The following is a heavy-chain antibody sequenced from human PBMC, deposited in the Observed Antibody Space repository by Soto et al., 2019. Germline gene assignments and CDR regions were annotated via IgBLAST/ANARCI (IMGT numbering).Heavy chain of an antibody. V-gene: IGHV1-69*13. J-gene: IGHJ6*02. Sequence: SVKVSCKASGGTFGSYAISWVRQAPGQGLEWMGGIIPIFGTANYAQKFQGRVTITADESTSTACMELSSLRSEDTAVYYCASGHIAHQGYYYYGMDVWGQGTTVTVSS. CDR2: IIPIFGTA. CDR3: ASGHIAHQGYYYYGMDV. D-gene: IGHD2-21*01. CDR1: GGTFGSYA.